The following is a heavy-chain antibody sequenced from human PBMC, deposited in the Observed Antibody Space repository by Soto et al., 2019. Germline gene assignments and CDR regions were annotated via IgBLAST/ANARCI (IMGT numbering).Heavy chain of an antibody. D-gene: IGHD2-2*02. J-gene: IGHJ4*02. CDR2: ISYDGSNR. V-gene: IGHV3-30*03. CDR1: GFIFSDYG. Sequence: GGSLRLSCAASGFIFSDYGMHWVRQAPGKGLEWVAVISYDGSNRYYADFVKGRLTISRDNSKKTVYLQMNSLRAEDTAVYYCAGGTYQLLYGPTEFWGQGTLVTVSS. CDR3: AGGTYQLLYGPTEF.